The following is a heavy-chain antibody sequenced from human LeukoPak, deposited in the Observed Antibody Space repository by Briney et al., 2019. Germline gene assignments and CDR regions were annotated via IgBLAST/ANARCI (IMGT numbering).Heavy chain of an antibody. Sequence: SGPTLVHPTPPLTLTCTLSGFSLHTSGVGVGWIRQPPEKALEWLALIYWDDDKRYSPSLKSRFTITKDTSKNQVVLTMTNMDPVDTATYYCAHSFSSSQRLKFKHFQHWGQGTLVTVSS. D-gene: IGHD6-13*01. CDR1: GFSLHTSGVG. CDR2: IYWDDDK. J-gene: IGHJ1*01. CDR3: AHSFSSSQRLKFKHFQH. V-gene: IGHV2-5*02.